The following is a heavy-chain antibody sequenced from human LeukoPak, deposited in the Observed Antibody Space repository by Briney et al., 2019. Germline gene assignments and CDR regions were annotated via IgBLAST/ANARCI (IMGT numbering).Heavy chain of an antibody. CDR2: IYYSGST. Sequence: SGTLSLTCAVSGGSISSSNWWSWVRQPPGKGLEWIGYIYYSGSTYYNPSLKSRVTISVDTSKNQFSLKLSSVTAADTAVYYCATNCGGDCYSFDYWGQGTLVTVSS. V-gene: IGHV4-4*02. CDR3: ATNCGGDCYSFDY. D-gene: IGHD2-21*02. CDR1: GGSISSSNW. J-gene: IGHJ4*02.